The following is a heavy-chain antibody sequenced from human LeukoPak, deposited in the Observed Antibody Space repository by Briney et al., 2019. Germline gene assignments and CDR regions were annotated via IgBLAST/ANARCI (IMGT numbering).Heavy chain of an antibody. Sequence: SGGSLRLSCAGSGFAFESFTMTWVRQAPGKGLEWVSLISDTGRDINYADSVRGRFTISRDNTKNSLLLQMDSLRVEDTAIYYCAKGLFSAYDKYLDSWGQGTLVTVSS. CDR2: ISDTGRDI. D-gene: IGHD5-12*01. CDR3: AKGLFSAYDKYLDS. CDR1: GFAFESFT. V-gene: IGHV3-21*04. J-gene: IGHJ4*02.